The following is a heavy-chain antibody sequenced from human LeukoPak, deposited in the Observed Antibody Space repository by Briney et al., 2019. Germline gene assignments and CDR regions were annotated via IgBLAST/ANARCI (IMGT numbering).Heavy chain of an antibody. CDR2: ISAYNGNT. Sequence: ASVKVPCKASGYTFSSYGISWVRQAPGQGLEWMGWISAYNGNTNYAHKFRGRVTMTTDTSTTTAYMELSSLTFEDTAVYFCARDLVCTVNCKDSWGQGTLVTVSS. CDR3: ARDLVCTVNCKDS. CDR1: GYTFSSYG. D-gene: IGHD3/OR15-3a*01. J-gene: IGHJ5*01. V-gene: IGHV1-18*01.